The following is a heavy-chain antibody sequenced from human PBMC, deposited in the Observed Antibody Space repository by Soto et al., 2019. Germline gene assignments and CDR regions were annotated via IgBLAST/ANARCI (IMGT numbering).Heavy chain of an antibody. CDR3: ARGSYDFWSGYSPGPFDY. Sequence: GGSLRLSCAASGFTFSSYGMHWVRQAPGKGLEWVAVIWYDGSNKYYADSVKGRFTISRDNAKNTLYLQMNSLRAEDTAVYYCARGSYDFWSGYSPGPFDYWGQGTLVTVSS. CDR2: IWYDGSNK. V-gene: IGHV3-33*01. J-gene: IGHJ4*02. CDR1: GFTFSSYG. D-gene: IGHD3-3*01.